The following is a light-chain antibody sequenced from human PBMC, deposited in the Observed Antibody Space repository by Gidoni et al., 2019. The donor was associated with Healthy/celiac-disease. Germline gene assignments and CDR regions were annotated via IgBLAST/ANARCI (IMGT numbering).Light chain of an antibody. CDR3: SSYTSSSILYV. CDR1: SSDVGGYNY. Sequence: QSALTQPASVSWSPGQSITISCTGTSSDVGGYNYVSWYQQHPGKAPKLMIYDVSNRPSGVSNRFSGSKSGNTASLTISGLQAEDEADYYCSSYTSSSILYVFGTGTKVTVL. V-gene: IGLV2-14*01. CDR2: DVS. J-gene: IGLJ1*01.